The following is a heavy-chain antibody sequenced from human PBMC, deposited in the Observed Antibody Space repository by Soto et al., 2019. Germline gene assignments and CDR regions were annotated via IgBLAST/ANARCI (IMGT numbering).Heavy chain of an antibody. J-gene: IGHJ3*02. V-gene: IGHV3-30*04. CDR1: GFTFGAYS. D-gene: IGHD1-26*01. CDR2: ISYDGKNE. CDR3: ARDGYSGRSDGFDI. Sequence: QVQLVGSGGGVVQPGRSLRLSCAASGFTFGAYSMHWVRQPPGKGLEWVAVISYDGKNERYTDPVKGRFTVSRDNSKSTMYLQMNSLRSEDTAVYYCARDGYSGRSDGFDIWGQGTMVTVSS.